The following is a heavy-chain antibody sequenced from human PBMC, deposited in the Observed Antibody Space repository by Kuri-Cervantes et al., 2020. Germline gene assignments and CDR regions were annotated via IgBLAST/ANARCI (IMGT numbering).Heavy chain of an antibody. Sequence: GESLKISCAASGYTFTSYAMHWVRQAPGQRLEWMGWINASNGNTKYSQKFQGRVTITRDTSASTAYMELRSLRSDDTAVYYCARVTGRRVRSDFDYWGQGTLVTVSS. CDR1: GYTFTSYA. CDR3: ARVTGRRVRSDFDY. J-gene: IGHJ4*02. V-gene: IGHV1-3*01. D-gene: IGHD3-3*01. CDR2: INASNGNT.